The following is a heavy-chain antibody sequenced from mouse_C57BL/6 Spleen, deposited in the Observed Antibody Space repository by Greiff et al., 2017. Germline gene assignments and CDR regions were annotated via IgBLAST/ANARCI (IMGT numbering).Heavy chain of an antibody. V-gene: IGHV1-52*01. Sequence: QVQLQQPGAELVRPGSSVKLSCKASGYTFTSYWMHWVKQRPIQGLEWIGNIDPSDSETHYNQKFKDKATLTVDKSSSTAYMQLSSLTSEDSAVYYCARGYDPARFAYWGQGTLVTVSA. CDR3: ARGYDPARFAY. D-gene: IGHD2-3*01. J-gene: IGHJ3*01. CDR2: IDPSDSET. CDR1: GYTFTSYW.